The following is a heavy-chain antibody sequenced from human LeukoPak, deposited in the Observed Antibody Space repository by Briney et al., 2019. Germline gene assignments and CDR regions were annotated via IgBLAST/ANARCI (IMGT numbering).Heavy chain of an antibody. CDR2: IYYTGST. D-gene: IGHD6-19*01. CDR1: SGTISTYY. Sequence: SETLSLTCTVSSGTISTYYWSWFRQPPGKGLQWIGYIYYTGSTNYNPSLKSRVTISLDTPKNQFSLKLSSVTAADTAVYYCARYYSSGWTYYFDYWGQGTLVTVSS. J-gene: IGHJ4*02. V-gene: IGHV4-59*01. CDR3: ARYYSSGWTYYFDY.